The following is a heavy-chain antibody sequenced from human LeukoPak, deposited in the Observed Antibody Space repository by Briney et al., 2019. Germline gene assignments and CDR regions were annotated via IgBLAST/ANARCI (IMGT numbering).Heavy chain of an antibody. CDR1: GGSISSYY. D-gene: IGHD3-22*01. CDR2: IYYSGST. Sequence: PSDTLSLTCTVSGGSISSYYWSWIRQPPGKGLEWIGYIYYSGSTNYNPSLKSRVTISVDTSKNQFSLKLSSVTAADTAVYYCARIDSSGYYYFDYWGQGTLVTVSS. J-gene: IGHJ4*02. CDR3: ARIDSSGYYYFDY. V-gene: IGHV4-59*08.